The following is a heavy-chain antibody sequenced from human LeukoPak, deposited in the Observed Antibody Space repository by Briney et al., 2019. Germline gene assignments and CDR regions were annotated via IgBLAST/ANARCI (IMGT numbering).Heavy chain of an antibody. J-gene: IGHJ4*02. Sequence: PSETLSLTCTVSGGSISSYYWSWIRQPAGKGLEWIGRIYTSGSTNYNPSLKSRVTMSVDTSKNQFSLKLSSVTAADTAVYYCARETGYSGYDHRFDYWGQGTLVTVSS. CDR1: GGSISSYY. CDR3: ARETGYSGYDHRFDY. CDR2: IYTSGST. V-gene: IGHV4-4*07. D-gene: IGHD5-12*01.